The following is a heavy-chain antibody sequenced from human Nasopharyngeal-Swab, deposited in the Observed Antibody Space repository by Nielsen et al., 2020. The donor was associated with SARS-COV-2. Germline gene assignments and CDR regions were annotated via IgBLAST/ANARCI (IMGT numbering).Heavy chain of an antibody. CDR3: ARGLSGIVPSPIPGLGPYYSYYYMDV. D-gene: IGHD2-2*01. CDR2: INHSGST. CDR1: GGPFSSYY. V-gene: IGHV4-34*01. J-gene: IGHJ6*03. Sequence: GSLRLSCAVYGGPFSSYYWGWIRQPPGKGLEWIAEINHSGSTNYNPSLRSRVTVSVDTSKNQFSLRLTSVTAADTAVYYCARGLSGIVPSPIPGLGPYYSYYYMDVWGKGTTVTVSS.